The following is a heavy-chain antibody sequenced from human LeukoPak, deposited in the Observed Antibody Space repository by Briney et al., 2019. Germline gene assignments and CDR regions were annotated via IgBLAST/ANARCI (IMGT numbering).Heavy chain of an antibody. V-gene: IGHV1-3*04. D-gene: IGHD2-15*01. CDR1: GYSFTENA. Sequence: GASVKLSCKASGYSFTENALHWVRQAPGQTLEWMGWIWTDNHNTQYSQKFQGRVTLSRDTSASTVYVELHSLRSEDTAVYYCGRGGSSGVDYWGQGTLVTVSS. CDR3: GRGGSSGVDY. CDR2: IWTDNHNT. J-gene: IGHJ4*02.